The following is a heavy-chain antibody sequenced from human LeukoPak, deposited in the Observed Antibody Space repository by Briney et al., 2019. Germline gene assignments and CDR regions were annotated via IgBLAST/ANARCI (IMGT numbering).Heavy chain of an antibody. Sequence: PGGAPRLSCSTPWFPLGTYALERVPPAPGEGLGWGSSISRSGRDIYYADSVRGRFTISRDNARDSLYLQMNSLRVEDTAVYYCARGDESLQRNDALDIWGRGTMVTVSS. CDR2: ISRSGRDI. CDR3: ARGDESLQRNDALDI. D-gene: IGHD4-11*01. J-gene: IGHJ3*02. CDR1: FPLGTYA. V-gene: IGHV3-21*01.